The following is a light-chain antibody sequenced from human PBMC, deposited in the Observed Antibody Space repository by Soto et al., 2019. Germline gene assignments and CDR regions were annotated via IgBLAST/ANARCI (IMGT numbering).Light chain of an antibody. CDR3: QQYGSSPRT. CDR1: QSVSGSY. CDR2: GAS. V-gene: IGKV3-20*01. Sequence: EIVLTQSPGTLSLSPGERATLSCRASQSVSGSYLAWYQQKPGQPPRLLIYGASSRATGIPDRFSGSGSGTDFTLTSSRLEPEDFAVYYCQQYGSSPRTFGQGTKVEIK. J-gene: IGKJ1*01.